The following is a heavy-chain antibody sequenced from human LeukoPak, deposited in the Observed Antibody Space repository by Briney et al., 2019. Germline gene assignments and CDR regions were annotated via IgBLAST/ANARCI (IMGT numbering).Heavy chain of an antibody. D-gene: IGHD2-2*01. CDR2: IRSKPNSYAT. Sequence: PGGSLRLSCAAAGFTFSGSAMHWVRQASGKGLEWVGRIRSKPNSYATAYAASVKGRFTISRDDSKNTAYLQMNSLKTEDTAMYYCSSGGYCSSTSCYGENWGQGTLVTVSS. J-gene: IGHJ4*02. CDR3: SSGGYCSSTSCYGEN. V-gene: IGHV3-73*01. CDR1: GFTFSGSA.